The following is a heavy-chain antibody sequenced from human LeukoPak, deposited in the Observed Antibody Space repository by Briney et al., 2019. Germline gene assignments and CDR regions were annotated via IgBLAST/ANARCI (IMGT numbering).Heavy chain of an antibody. Sequence: SETLSLTCTVSGGSISSSSYYWGWIRQPPGKGLEWIGSIYYSGSTYYNPSLKSRVTISVDTSKNQFSLKLSSVTAADTAVYYCASDWRPTRETTVTTRDRGWFDPWGQGTLVTVSS. CDR1: GGSISSSSYY. V-gene: IGHV4-39*07. J-gene: IGHJ5*02. D-gene: IGHD4-17*01. CDR3: ASDWRPTRETTVTTRDRGWFDP. CDR2: IYYSGST.